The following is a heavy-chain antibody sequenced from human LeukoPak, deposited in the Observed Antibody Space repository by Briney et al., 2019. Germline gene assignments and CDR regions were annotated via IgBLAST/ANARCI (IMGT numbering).Heavy chain of an antibody. Sequence: SGGSLRLSCAASGFTFSSYWMSWVRQAPGKGLEWVANIKQDGSEKYYVDSVKGRFTISRDNAKNSLYLQMNSLRAEDTAVYYCARDSGGVIVVVPAAFDYWGQGTLVTVSS. CDR3: ARDSGGVIVVVPAAFDY. J-gene: IGHJ4*02. D-gene: IGHD2-2*01. CDR2: IKQDGSEK. CDR1: GFTFSSYW. V-gene: IGHV3-7*01.